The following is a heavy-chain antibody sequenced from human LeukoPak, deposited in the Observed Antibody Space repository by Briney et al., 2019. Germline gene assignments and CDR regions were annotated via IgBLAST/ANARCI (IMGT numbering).Heavy chain of an antibody. CDR3: ARDDRFFFDYSNYALGYYYYYYMDV. J-gene: IGHJ6*03. Sequence: ASVKVSCKASGYTFTSYYMHWVRQAPGQGLEWMGIINPSGGSTSYAQKFQGRVTMTRDMSTSTVYMELSSLRSEDTAVYYCARDDRFFFDYSNYALGYYYYYYMDVWGKGTTVTVSS. D-gene: IGHD4-11*01. CDR1: GYTFTSYY. CDR2: INPSGGST. V-gene: IGHV1-46*01.